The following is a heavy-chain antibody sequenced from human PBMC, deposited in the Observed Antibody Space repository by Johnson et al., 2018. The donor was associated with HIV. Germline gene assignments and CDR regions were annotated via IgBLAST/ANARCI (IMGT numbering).Heavy chain of an antibody. CDR1: GFTFSSYA. Sequence: VQLVESGGGVVQPGRSLRLSCAASGFTFSSYAMHWVRQAPGKGLEWVSYISSSAYTIYSADSVKGRFTISRDNAKSSLFLQMNSLSAEDTAVSYCARLRAGGIGAFDIWGQGTIVTVFS. J-gene: IGHJ3*02. CDR2: ISSSAYTI. CDR3: ARLRAGGIGAFDI. D-gene: IGHD6-13*01. V-gene: IGHV3-48*03.